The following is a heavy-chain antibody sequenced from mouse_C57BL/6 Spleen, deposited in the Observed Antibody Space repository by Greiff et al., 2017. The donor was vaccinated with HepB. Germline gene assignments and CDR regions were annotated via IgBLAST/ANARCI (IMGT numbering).Heavy chain of an antibody. CDR3: TRQTAQATYYFDY. Sequence: EVKLQESGEGLVKPGGSLKLSCAASGFTFSSYAMSWVRQTPEKRLEWVAYISSGGDYIYYADTVKGRFTISRDNARNTLYLQMSSLKSEDTAMYDCTRQTAQATYYFDYWGQGTTLTVSS. CDR1: GFTFSSYA. V-gene: IGHV5-9-1*02. D-gene: IGHD3-2*02. J-gene: IGHJ2*01. CDR2: ISSGGDYI.